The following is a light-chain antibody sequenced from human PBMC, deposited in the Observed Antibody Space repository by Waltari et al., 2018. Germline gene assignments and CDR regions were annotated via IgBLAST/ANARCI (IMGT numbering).Light chain of an antibody. V-gene: IGKV3-15*01. CDR2: GSF. CDR3: QQYDKWPPIT. Sequence: VLMTQSPPTISLSPGDKATLSCRASQSINSNLACYQQKPGQAPMLLIYGSFTRATGFPGIFSVSGSGTDFTLFISGLRSEDFSVYYCQQYDKWPPITFGQGTRLEIK. CDR1: QSINSN. J-gene: IGKJ5*01.